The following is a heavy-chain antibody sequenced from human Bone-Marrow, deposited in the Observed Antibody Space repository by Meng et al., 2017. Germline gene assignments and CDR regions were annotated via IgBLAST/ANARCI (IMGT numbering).Heavy chain of an antibody. CDR3: AKALEQWLITSDAFDI. D-gene: IGHD6-19*01. Sequence: GESLKISCAASGFTFSSYAMSWVRQAPGKGLEWVSAISGSGGSTYYADSVKGRFTISRDNSKNTLYLQMNSLRAEDTAVYYCAKALEQWLITSDAFDIWGQGIMVTVSS. CDR1: GFTFSSYA. J-gene: IGHJ3*02. CDR2: ISGSGGST. V-gene: IGHV3-23*01.